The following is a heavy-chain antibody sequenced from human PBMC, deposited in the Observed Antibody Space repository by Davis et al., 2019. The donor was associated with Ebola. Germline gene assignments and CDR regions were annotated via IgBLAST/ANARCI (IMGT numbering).Heavy chain of an antibody. V-gene: IGHV3-48*04. CDR2: ISSSGSTI. CDR3: ARRMHCTTTNCYQNNYIMDV. Sequence: GESLKISCAASGFTFSSYSMSWIRQAPGKGLEWVSYISSSGSTIQDADSVKGRFTISRDNAKNSLYLQMNSLRAEDTAVYYCARRMHCTTTNCYQNNYIMDVWGQRTTVTVSS. D-gene: IGHD2-2*01. CDR1: GFTFSSYS. J-gene: IGHJ6*02.